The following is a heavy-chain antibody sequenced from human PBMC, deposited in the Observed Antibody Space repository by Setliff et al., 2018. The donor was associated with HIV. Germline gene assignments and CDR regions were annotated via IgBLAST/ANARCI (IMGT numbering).Heavy chain of an antibody. CDR1: GSTFSTYD. CDR3: ASSWSRVPYYGMDV. V-gene: IGHV1-8*01. J-gene: IGHJ6*02. Sequence: ASVKVSCRASGSTFSTYDINWVRQAPGQGPEWMGWMNPNSGNTGYAPKLQGRVTMTRNTSISTAYMELSSLRSDDTAVYYCASSWSRVPYYGMDVWGQGTTVTVSS. D-gene: IGHD6-13*01. CDR2: MNPNSGNT.